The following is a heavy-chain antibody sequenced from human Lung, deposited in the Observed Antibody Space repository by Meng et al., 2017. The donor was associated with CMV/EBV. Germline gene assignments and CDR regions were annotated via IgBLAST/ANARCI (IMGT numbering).Heavy chain of an antibody. J-gene: IGHJ6*02. CDR1: GFTFSSCA. D-gene: IGHD3-3*01. V-gene: IGHV3-30*04. CDR2: ISYDGSNK. CDR3: ARTFGVDYYAMDV. Sequence: GGSLRLXXAASGFTFSSCAMHWVRQAPGKGLEWVAVISYDGSNKYYADSVQGRFTISRDNSKNTLYVQMNSLRAEDTAVYYCARTFGVDYYAMDVWGQGGXVTVSS.